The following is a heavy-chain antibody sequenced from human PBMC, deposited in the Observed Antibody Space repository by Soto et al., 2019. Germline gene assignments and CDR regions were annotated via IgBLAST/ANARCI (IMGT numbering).Heavy chain of an antibody. Sequence: VQLQESGPGLVKPSETLSLTCTVSGGSISSYYWSWIRQPPGKGLEWIGYIYYSGSTNYNPSLKSRVTISVDTSKNRFSLKLSSVTAADTAVYYCARIVVVNTGWFDPWGQGTLVTVSS. CDR3: ARIVVVNTGWFDP. CDR1: GGSISSYY. V-gene: IGHV4-59*01. D-gene: IGHD3-22*01. J-gene: IGHJ5*02. CDR2: IYYSGST.